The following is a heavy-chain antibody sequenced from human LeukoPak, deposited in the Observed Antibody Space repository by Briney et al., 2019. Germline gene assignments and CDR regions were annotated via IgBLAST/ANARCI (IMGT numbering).Heavy chain of an antibody. CDR3: ARAPIVVVTDFDY. J-gene: IGHJ4*02. V-gene: IGHV1-18*01. D-gene: IGHD2-21*02. Sequence: ASVKVSCKTSGYTFTSYAITWVRQAPGQGLELMGWISAYNGQTNYAQRFQGRVTMTTDTSRSTAYMELRSLRSDDTAVYYCARAPIVVVTDFDYRGQGTLVTVSS. CDR2: ISAYNGQT. CDR1: GYTFTSYA.